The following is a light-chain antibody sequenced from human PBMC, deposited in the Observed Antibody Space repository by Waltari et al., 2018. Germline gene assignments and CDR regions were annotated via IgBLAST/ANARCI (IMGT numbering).Light chain of an antibody. Sequence: EIVLTQSPATLSLSPGERATLSCRASQSVSRYLAWYQQKPGQAPRLLIYDASNRATGITAMFSGSGSGTDFTLTISSLEPEDFAVYYCQHRYNWPLTFGGGTKVEIK. V-gene: IGKV3-11*01. CDR3: QHRYNWPLT. J-gene: IGKJ4*01. CDR2: DAS. CDR1: QSVSRY.